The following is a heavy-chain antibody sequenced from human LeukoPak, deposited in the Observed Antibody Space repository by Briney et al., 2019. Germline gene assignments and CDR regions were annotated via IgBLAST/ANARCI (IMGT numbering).Heavy chain of an antibody. J-gene: IGHJ6*02. CDR3: AKAQKVVVAATPYYYYGMDV. CDR1: GFTFSGYP. Sequence: RSGKSLRLSCAASGFTFSGYPIHWVRQAPGKGLEWVSAITGSGSTTYYADSVKGRFTISRDNSKNTLYLQMSSLRAEDTAVYYCAKAQKVVVAATPYYYYGMDVWGQGTTVTVSS. D-gene: IGHD2-15*01. CDR2: ITGSGSTT. V-gene: IGHV3-23*01.